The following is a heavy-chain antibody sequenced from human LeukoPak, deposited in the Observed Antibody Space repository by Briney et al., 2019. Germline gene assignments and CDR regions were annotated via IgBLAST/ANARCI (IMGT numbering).Heavy chain of an antibody. CDR3: ARVERWFGVLTTIAV. V-gene: IGHV3-66*01. D-gene: IGHD3-10*01. CDR2: IYSGGST. J-gene: IGHJ6*02. Sequence: GTLSLTCAVSGGSISSSNWWSWVRQAPGKGLEWVSVIYSGGSTYYADSVKGRFTISRDNSKNTLYLQMNSLRAEDTAVYYCARVERWFGVLTTIAVWGQGTTVTVSS. CDR1: GGSISSSNW.